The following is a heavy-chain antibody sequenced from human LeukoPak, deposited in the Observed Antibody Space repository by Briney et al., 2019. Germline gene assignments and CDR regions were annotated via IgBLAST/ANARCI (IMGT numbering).Heavy chain of an antibody. D-gene: IGHD2-8*01. J-gene: IGHJ4*02. CDR1: GYTFTSNY. CDR2: ISAYNGNT. V-gene: IGHV1-18*04. Sequence: EASVKVSCKASGYTFTSNYIHWVRQAPGQGLEWMGWISAYNGNTNYAQKLQGRVTMTTDTSTSTAYMELRSLGSDDTAVYYCARDRCTNGVCYSPPGYWGQGTLVTVSS. CDR3: ARDRCTNGVCYSPPGY.